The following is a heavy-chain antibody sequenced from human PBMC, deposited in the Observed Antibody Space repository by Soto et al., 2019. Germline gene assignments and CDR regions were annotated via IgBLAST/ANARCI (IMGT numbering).Heavy chain of an antibody. CDR2: IYPGDSDT. CDR1: DYSFTNYW. Sequence: GESQMISGKGSDYSFTNYWIGWVLQRPWKGLEWMGIIYPGDSDTRYSASFQGQVTISADKSISTAYLQWSSLKASDTAMYYCARRGDSRGYLAYWGRGILVTV. D-gene: IGHD3-22*01. J-gene: IGHJ4*02. CDR3: ARRGDSRGYLAY. V-gene: IGHV5-51*01.